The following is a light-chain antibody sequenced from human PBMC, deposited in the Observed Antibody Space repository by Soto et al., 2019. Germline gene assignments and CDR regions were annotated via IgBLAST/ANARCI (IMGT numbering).Light chain of an antibody. CDR3: QQSYSPLWT. V-gene: IGKV1-39*01. J-gene: IGKJ1*01. Sequence: DIQMTQSPSSLSASVGDRVTITCRASQSISNYLNWYQHKAGKAPKVLIYAASSLQRGVPSRFSGSGSGTDFTLIISSLQPEYFATYYCQQSYSPLWTFGQGTKVNIK. CDR1: QSISNY. CDR2: AAS.